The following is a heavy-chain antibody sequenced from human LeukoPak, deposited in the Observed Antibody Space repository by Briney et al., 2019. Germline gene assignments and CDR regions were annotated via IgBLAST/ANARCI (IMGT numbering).Heavy chain of an antibody. CDR2: IYSGGST. CDR1: GFTVSSNY. D-gene: IGHD6-13*01. CDR3: ARDSTGYSSRSGFDY. V-gene: IGHV3-53*01. J-gene: IGHJ4*02. Sequence: GGSLRLSCAASGFTVSSNYMSWVRQAPGKGLEWVSVIYSGGSTYYADSVKGRFTISRDNSKNTLYLQMNSLRAEDTAVYYCARDSTGYSSRSGFDYWGQGTLVTVSS.